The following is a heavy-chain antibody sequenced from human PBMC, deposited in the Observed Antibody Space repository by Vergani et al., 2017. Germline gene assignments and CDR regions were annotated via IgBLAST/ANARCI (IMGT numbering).Heavy chain of an antibody. CDR2: IRSKANSYAT. J-gene: IGHJ6*02. CDR1: GFTFTDAW. D-gene: IGHD2-15*01. CDR3: TRRIVVVVAATPYGMDV. Sequence: EVQLVESGGGLVKSGGSLRLSCVASGFTFTDAWMSWVRQAPGKGLEWIGHIRSKANSYATAYAASVKGRFTISRDDSKNTAYLQMNSLKTEDTAVYYCTRRIVVVVAATPYGMDVWGQGTTVTVSS. V-gene: IGHV3-73*01.